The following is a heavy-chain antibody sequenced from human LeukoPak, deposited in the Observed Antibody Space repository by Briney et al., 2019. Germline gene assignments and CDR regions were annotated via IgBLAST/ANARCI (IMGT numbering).Heavy chain of an antibody. CDR3: ARDFPPGATGYWYFDL. CDR2: IYYSGST. CDR1: GGSTSSGDYY. D-gene: IGHD3-10*01. Sequence: SQTLSLTCTVSGGSTSSGDYYWSWIRQPPGKGLERIGYIYYSGSTYYNPSLKSRVTISVDTSKNQFSLKLSSVTAAATAVYYCARDFPPGATGYWYFDLWGRGTLVTVSS. V-gene: IGHV4-30-4*01. J-gene: IGHJ2*01.